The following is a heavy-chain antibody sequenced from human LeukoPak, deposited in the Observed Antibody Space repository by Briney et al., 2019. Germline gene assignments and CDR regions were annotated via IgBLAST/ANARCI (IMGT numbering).Heavy chain of an antibody. CDR3: ARDTRSGWFFDL. J-gene: IGHJ2*01. CDR1: GGSISTHY. V-gene: IGHV4-59*11. D-gene: IGHD3-3*01. Sequence: SQTLSLTCTVSGGSISTHYWTCIRHPPGKGLEGIGYIYYSGSTNYNPSLKSRVTISVDMSKNQFSLKLNSVTAADTAVYFCARDTRSGWFFDLWGRGTLVAVSS. CDR2: IYYSGST.